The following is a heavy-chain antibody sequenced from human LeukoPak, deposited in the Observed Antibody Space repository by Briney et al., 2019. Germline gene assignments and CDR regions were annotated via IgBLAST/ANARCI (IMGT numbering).Heavy chain of an antibody. CDR1: GYTFTSYY. V-gene: IGHV1-46*01. D-gene: IGHD5-24*01. CDR2: INPSGGST. CDR3: ASGNPRDGYNLGNDF. J-gene: IGHJ4*01. Sequence: ASVTVSCKASGYTFTSYYMHWVRQAPGQGLEWMGIINPSGGSTTYALKFQGRVTMTRDMSTSTVYMELSSLRSEDTAVYYCASGNPRDGYNLGNDFWGQGTLATVSS.